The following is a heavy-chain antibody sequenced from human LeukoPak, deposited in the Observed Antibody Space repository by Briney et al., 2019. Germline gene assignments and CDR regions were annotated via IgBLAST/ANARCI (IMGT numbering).Heavy chain of an antibody. D-gene: IGHD5-12*01. CDR1: GGSFSGYY. Sequence: SETLSLTCAVYGGSFSGYYWSWIRQPPGKGLEWIGEINHSGSTNYNPSLKSRVTISVDTSKNQFSLKLSSVTAADAAVYYCARGRVATDVLYYFDYWGQGTLVTVSS. J-gene: IGHJ4*02. CDR3: ARGRVATDVLYYFDY. V-gene: IGHV4-34*01. CDR2: INHSGST.